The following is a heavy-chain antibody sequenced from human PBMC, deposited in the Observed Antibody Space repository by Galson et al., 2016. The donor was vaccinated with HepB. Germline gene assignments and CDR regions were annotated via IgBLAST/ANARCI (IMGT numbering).Heavy chain of an antibody. Sequence: SLRLSCAASAFTFSNYAMHWVRQAPGKGLEWVAVIWNDGSYQYYGDSVKGRFTISRDNSRNTLYLQMNNLRAEDAAIYYCARFPFGTTYDYWGQGALVTVSS. CDR2: IWNDGSYQ. J-gene: IGHJ4*02. CDR1: AFTFSNYA. CDR3: ARFPFGTTYDY. V-gene: IGHV3-33*01. D-gene: IGHD1-1*01.